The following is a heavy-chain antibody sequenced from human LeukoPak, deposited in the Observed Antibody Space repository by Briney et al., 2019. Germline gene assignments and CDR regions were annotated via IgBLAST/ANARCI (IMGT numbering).Heavy chain of an antibody. CDR2: IYYSGST. D-gene: IGHD3-3*01. V-gene: IGHV4-30-4*01. CDR3: ARYKYYDFWSGYYQEYYFDY. Sequence: SQTLSLTCTVSGGSISSGDYYWSWIRRPPGKGLEWIGYIYYSGSTYYNPSLKSRVTISVDTSKNQFSLKLSSVTAANTAVYYCARYKYYDFWSGYYQEYYFDYWGQGTLVTVSS. CDR1: GGSISSGDYY. J-gene: IGHJ4*02.